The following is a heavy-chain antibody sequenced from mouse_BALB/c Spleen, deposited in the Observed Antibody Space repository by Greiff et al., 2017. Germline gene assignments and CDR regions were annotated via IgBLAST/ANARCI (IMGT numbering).Heavy chain of an antibody. D-gene: IGHD1-1*01. CDR2: INPSNGGT. V-gene: IGHV1S81*02. CDR3: TRDPAYYGSSYFDY. Sequence: VQGVESGAELVKPGASVKLSCKASGYTFTSYYMYWVKQRPGQGLEWIGEINPSNGGTNFNEKFKSKATLTVDKSSSTAYMQLSSLTSEDSAVYYCTRDPAYYGSSYFDYWGQGTTLTVSS. J-gene: IGHJ2*01. CDR1: GYTFTSYY.